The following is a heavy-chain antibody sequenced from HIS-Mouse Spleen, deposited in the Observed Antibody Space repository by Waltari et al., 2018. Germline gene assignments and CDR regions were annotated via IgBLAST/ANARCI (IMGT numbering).Heavy chain of an antibody. CDR3: ARGDSSGYYSEYFQH. J-gene: IGHJ1*01. CDR2: ISSSSSYI. CDR1: GCPFSSHA. V-gene: IGHV3-21*01. D-gene: IGHD3-22*01. Sequence: EVQLVESGGGLVKPGGSLRLSCAASGCPFSSHALNWVLQAPGKGLEWVSTISSSSSYIYYADSVKGRFTISRDNAKNSLYLQMNSLRAEDTAVYYCARGDSSGYYSEYFQHWGQGTLVTVSS.